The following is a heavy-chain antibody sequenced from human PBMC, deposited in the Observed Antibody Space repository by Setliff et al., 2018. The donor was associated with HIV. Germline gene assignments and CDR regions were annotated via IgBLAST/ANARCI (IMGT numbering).Heavy chain of an antibody. Sequence: SETLSLTCAVYGGSFSGYSWIWIRQPPGKGLEWIGEINHSGSANYNPSLKSRVTISLDTSRNQFSLKLTSMTAADTSVYYCARLLQGGNYAFDIWGQGTMVTVSS. CDR3: ARLLQGGNYAFDI. J-gene: IGHJ3*02. CDR1: GGSFSGYS. V-gene: IGHV4-34*01. CDR2: INHSGSA. D-gene: IGHD2-21*02.